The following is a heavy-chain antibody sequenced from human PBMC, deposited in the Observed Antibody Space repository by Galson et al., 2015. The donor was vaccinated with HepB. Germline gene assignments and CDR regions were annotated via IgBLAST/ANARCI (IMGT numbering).Heavy chain of an antibody. CDR3: ARGEGMIVGDFDY. CDR1: GGSISSGDYY. D-gene: IGHD3-22*01. Sequence: LSLTCTVSGGSISSGDYYWSWIRQSPGKGLEWIGYIYKSGNSYYNPSLKSRLTMSIDTSKNQFSLRLSSVTAADTAVYYCARGEGMIVGDFDYWGQGTLVTVSS. V-gene: IGHV4-30-4*01. CDR2: IYKSGNS. J-gene: IGHJ4*02.